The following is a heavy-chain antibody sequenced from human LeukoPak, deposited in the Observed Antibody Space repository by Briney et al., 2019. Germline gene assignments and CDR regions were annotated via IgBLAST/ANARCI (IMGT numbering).Heavy chain of an antibody. V-gene: IGHV1-69*04. CDR1: GGTFSTYT. J-gene: IGHJ5*02. CDR3: ARDARPQVAPAVIHGWFDP. D-gene: IGHD2-2*01. Sequence: SVKVSCKASGGTFSTYTISWVRQAPGQGLEWMGRIIPMLGIANYAQKFQGRVTISADKFTSTAYLALSSLRSEDTAVYYCARDARPQVAPAVIHGWFDPWGQGTLVTVSS. CDR2: IIPMLGIA.